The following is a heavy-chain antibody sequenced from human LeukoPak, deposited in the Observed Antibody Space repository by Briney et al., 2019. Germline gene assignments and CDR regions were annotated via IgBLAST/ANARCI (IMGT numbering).Heavy chain of an antibody. Sequence: ASVTVSCKASGYTFTRYYIHWVRQAPGQGLEWMGWINPNSGGTKYAEKVQGRVTMTRDTSSSTAYMELSWLRFDDSAVYYCARDFLVAGTSTYWGQGTLVTVSS. CDR3: ARDFLVAGTSTY. CDR2: INPNSGGT. J-gene: IGHJ4*02. D-gene: IGHD6-19*01. V-gene: IGHV1-2*02. CDR1: GYTFTRYY.